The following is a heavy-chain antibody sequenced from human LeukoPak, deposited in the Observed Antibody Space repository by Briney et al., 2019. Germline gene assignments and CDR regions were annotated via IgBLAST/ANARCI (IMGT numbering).Heavy chain of an antibody. CDR2: IYYSGRA. Sequence: PSETLSLTCTVSGASISSYYWGWIRQPPGRGLEWIGYIYYSGRANHNPSLNSRVTMSVDTSNNLFSLKLTSVTAADTAVYYCARRLFYYDSSGSYIWYFDLWGRGTLVTVSS. CDR1: GASISSYY. D-gene: IGHD3-22*01. CDR3: ARRLFYYDSSGSYIWYFDL. V-gene: IGHV4-59*08. J-gene: IGHJ2*01.